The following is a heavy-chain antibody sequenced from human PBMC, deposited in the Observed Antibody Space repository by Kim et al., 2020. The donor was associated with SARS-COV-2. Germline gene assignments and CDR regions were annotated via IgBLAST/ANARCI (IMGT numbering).Heavy chain of an antibody. J-gene: IGHJ4*02. V-gene: IGHV4-39*01. D-gene: IGHD1-20*01. CDR3: ASLPITGTTSYDIDY. Sequence: PSLKSRVTISVDTSKNQFSLKLSSVTAADTAVYYCASLPITGTTSYDIDYWGQGTLVTVSS.